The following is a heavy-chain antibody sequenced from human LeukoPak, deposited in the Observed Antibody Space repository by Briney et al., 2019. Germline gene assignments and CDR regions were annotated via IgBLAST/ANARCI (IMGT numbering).Heavy chain of an antibody. J-gene: IGHJ3*02. D-gene: IGHD3-3*01. CDR3: ARDSSIRYYDFWSDSYDAFDI. Sequence: SGGSLRLSCAASGFTFSSYWMSWVRQAPGKGLEWVANIKQDGSEKYYVDSVKGRFTISRDNAKNSLYLQMNSLRAEDTAVYYCARDSSIRYYDFWSDSYDAFDIWGQGTMVTVSS. CDR1: GFTFSSYW. V-gene: IGHV3-7*01. CDR2: IKQDGSEK.